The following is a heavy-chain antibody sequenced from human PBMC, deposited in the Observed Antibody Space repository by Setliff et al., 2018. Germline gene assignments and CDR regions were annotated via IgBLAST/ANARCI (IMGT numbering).Heavy chain of an antibody. CDR3: TRGRGPRVVVAVPLDF. J-gene: IGHJ4*02. CDR2: INTNSGDT. V-gene: IGHV1-2*02. D-gene: IGHD2-15*01. CDR1: PYSFSGYY. Sequence: ASVKVSCKTSPYSFSGYYIHWVRQAPGQGLEWMGWINTNSGDTRYAQKFQGRVTLTTDTSTGTAYMELRALSSDDTAIYYCTRGRGPRVVVAVPLDFWGQGTLVTVSS.